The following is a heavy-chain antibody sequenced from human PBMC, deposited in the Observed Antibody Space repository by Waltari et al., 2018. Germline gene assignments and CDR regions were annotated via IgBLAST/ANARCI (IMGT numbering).Heavy chain of an antibody. D-gene: IGHD3-22*01. CDR2: VYISGTT. J-gene: IGHJ5*01. CDR1: DDSTRYSIYF. CDR3: ARGGYYYDTLGDS. Sequence: LQLQESGPGLVKASETLSLNCTVSDDSTRYSIYFLGWIRQPPGKGLEWIGSVYISGTTYYNPSLKGRVTMSLETSKNQFSLKLKSVTAADTAVYYCARGGYYYDTLGDSWGQGTLVTVSS. V-gene: IGHV4-39*07.